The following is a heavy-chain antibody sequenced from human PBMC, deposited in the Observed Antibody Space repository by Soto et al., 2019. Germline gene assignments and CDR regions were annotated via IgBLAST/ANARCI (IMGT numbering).Heavy chain of an antibody. CDR1: GFIFTNAW. J-gene: IGHJ3*02. CDR2: IKSKNDGGTT. D-gene: IGHD7-27*01. Sequence: GGSLRLSCAASGFIFTNAWMNWVRQAPGKGLEWVGRIKSKNDGGTTDYAAPVKGRFTISRDDSKNMLFLQMNSLKTEDTAVYYCATHPGHAYNIWGQGTMVTVSS. CDR3: ATHPGHAYNI. V-gene: IGHV3-15*07.